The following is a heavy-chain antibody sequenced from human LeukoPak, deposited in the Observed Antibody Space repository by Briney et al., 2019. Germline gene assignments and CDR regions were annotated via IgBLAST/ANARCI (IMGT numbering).Heavy chain of an antibody. CDR3: ARDTGYSYGMDY. Sequence: GGSLRLSCAASGFTFSSYSMNWVRQAPGKGLEWVSSISSSSSYIYYADSVKGRFTIPRDNAKNSLYLQMNSLRAEDTAVYYCARDTGYSYGMDYWGQGTLVTVSS. CDR1: GFTFSSYS. CDR2: ISSSSSYI. J-gene: IGHJ4*02. V-gene: IGHV3-21*01. D-gene: IGHD5-18*01.